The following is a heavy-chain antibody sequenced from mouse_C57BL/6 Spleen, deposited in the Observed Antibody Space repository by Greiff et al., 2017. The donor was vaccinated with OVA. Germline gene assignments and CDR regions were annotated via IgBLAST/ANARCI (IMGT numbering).Heavy chain of an antibody. J-gene: IGHJ2*01. Sequence: VQLQQSGPELVKPGASVKISCKASGYTFTDYYMNWVKQSPGKSLEWIGDINPNNGGTSYNQKFKGKATLTVDKSSSTAYMELRSLTSEDSAVYYCATYGNSPPFDYWGQGTTLTVSS. CDR2: INPNNGGT. D-gene: IGHD2-1*01. CDR3: ATYGNSPPFDY. CDR1: GYTFTDYY. V-gene: IGHV1-26*01.